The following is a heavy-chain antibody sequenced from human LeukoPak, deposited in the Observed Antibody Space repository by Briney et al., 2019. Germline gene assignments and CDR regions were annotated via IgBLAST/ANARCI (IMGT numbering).Heavy chain of an antibody. CDR2: IYDSGST. J-gene: IGHJ6*02. CDR1: GGSISSYY. D-gene: IGHD1-1*01. Sequence: SSETLSLTCTVSGGSISSYYWSWIRQPPGKGLEWIGYIYDSGSTNYNPSLKSRVTISVDTSKNQFSLKLSSVTAADTAVYYCARVGGTNYYYYGMDVWGQGTTVTVSS. CDR3: ARVGGTNYYYYGMDV. V-gene: IGHV4-59*01.